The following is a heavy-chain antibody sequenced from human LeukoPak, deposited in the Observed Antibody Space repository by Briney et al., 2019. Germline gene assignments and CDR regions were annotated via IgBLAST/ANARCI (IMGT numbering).Heavy chain of an antibody. D-gene: IGHD1-26*01. V-gene: IGHV4-59*01. CDR1: GGSISSYY. Sequence: SETLSLTCTVSGGSISSYYWSWIRQPPGKGLEWIGHIYYSGSTNYTPSLKSRVTISVDTSKNQFSLKLSSVTAADTAVYYCARARGSGSYEAFDIWGQGTMVTVSS. CDR3: ARARGSGSYEAFDI. J-gene: IGHJ3*02. CDR2: IYYSGST.